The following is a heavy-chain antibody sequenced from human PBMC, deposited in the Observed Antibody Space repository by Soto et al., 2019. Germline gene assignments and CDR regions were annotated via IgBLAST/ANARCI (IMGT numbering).Heavy chain of an antibody. CDR3: ARDGLTGTTWEVNWFDP. Sequence: QTLSLTCAISGDSVSSNSAAWNWIRQSPSRGLEWLGRTYYRSKWYNDYAVSVKSRITMKSDTSKNQFSLQLNSVTPEDTAVYYCARDGLTGTTWEVNWFDPWGQGTLVTVSS. V-gene: IGHV6-1*01. J-gene: IGHJ5*02. CDR1: GDSVSSNSAA. CDR2: TYYRSKWYN. D-gene: IGHD1-7*01.